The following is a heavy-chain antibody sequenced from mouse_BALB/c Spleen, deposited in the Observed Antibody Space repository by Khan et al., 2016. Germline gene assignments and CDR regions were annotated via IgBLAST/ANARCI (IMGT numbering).Heavy chain of an antibody. CDR1: GFNIKDTY. V-gene: IGHV14-3*02. Sequence: VQLQQSGAELVKPGASVKLSCTVSGFNIKDTYMHWVNQRPEQGLEWIGRIDPANGNTKSDPKFQDQATITADTSSNTAYLQLSSLTSEDTAVYYCSRGVYDYEFAYWGQGTLVTVSA. D-gene: IGHD2-4*01. J-gene: IGHJ3*01. CDR2: IDPANGNT. CDR3: SRGVYDYEFAY.